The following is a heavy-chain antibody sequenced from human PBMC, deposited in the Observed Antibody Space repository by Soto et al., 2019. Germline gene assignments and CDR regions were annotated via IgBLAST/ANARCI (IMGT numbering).Heavy chain of an antibody. Sequence: EVQLVETGGGLIQPGGSLRLSCVASGFTVSGNYMSWVRQAPGKGLEWVSTFYSGDTTYYADSVRGRFTVSRYASTNTMYLYMSSLRADDRAVYYCAKSNSYHHNYHGLAVWGQGTTVTVSS. J-gene: IGHJ6*02. CDR3: AKSNSYHHNYHGLAV. CDR2: FYSGDTT. V-gene: IGHV3-53*02. D-gene: IGHD3-16*02. CDR1: GFTVSGNY.